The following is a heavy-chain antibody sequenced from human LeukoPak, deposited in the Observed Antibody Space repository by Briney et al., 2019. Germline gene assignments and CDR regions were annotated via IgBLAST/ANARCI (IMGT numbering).Heavy chain of an antibody. CDR1: GFTFSNAW. CDR3: ARAIGSTPTLDS. V-gene: IGHV3-11*06. CDR2: ISGSSSYT. Sequence: PGGSLRLSCAASGFTFSNAWMSWVRQAPGKGLEWVSYISGSSSYTSHSESVMGRFTISRDNAKNSLYLQMNSLRAEDTAVYYCARAIGSTPTLDSWGQGTLVTVSS. D-gene: IGHD2-15*01. J-gene: IGHJ4*02.